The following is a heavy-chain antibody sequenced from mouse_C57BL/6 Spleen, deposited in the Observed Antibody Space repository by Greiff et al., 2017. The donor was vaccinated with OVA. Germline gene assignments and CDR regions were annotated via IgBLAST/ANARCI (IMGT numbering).Heavy chain of an antibody. V-gene: IGHV1-63*01. CDR1: GYTFTNYW. D-gene: IGHD2-4*01. J-gene: IGHJ4*01. CDR2: IYPGGGYT. Sequence: VQLQQSGAELVRPGTSVKMSCKASGYTFTNYWIGWAKQRPGHGLEWIGDIYPGGGYTNYNEKFKGKATLTADKSSSTAYMQFSSLTSEDSAIDYCARGGLRRPYAMDYWGQGTSVTVSS. CDR3: ARGGLRRPYAMDY.